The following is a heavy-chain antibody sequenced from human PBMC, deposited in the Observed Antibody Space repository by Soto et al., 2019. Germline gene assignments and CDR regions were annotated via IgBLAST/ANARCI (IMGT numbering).Heavy chain of an antibody. J-gene: IGHJ6*02. Sequence: RLSCAASGFTFSIYAMTWVRQAPGKGLEWVSAISGSGGSTYYADSVKGRFTISRDNSKNTLYLQMNSLRAEDTAVYYCAKGRMVAAVASYYYYGMDVWGQGTTVTVSS. CDR2: ISGSGGST. D-gene: IGHD6-19*01. CDR1: GFTFSIYA. V-gene: IGHV3-23*01. CDR3: AKGRMVAAVASYYYYGMDV.